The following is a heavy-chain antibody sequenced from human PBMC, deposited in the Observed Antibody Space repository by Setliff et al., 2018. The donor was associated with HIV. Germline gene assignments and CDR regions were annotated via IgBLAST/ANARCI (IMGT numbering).Heavy chain of an antibody. CDR1: GYTFTSYG. CDR2: ISAYNGNT. J-gene: IGHJ4*02. V-gene: IGHV1-18*01. CDR3: ASSSYDSSGYYSGY. Sequence: APVKVSCKASGYTFTSYGISWVRQAPGQGLEWMGWISAYNGNTNYAQKLQGRVTMTTDTSTSTAYMELRSLRSDDTAVYYCASSSYDSSGYYSGYWGQGTLVTVSS. D-gene: IGHD3-22*01.